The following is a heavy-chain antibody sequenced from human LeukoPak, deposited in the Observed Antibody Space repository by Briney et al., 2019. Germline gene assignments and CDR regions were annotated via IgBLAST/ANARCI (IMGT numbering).Heavy chain of an antibody. CDR2: ISSSGGTI. J-gene: IGHJ5*02. Sequence: GGSLRLSCAASGFTFSSYEMNWVRQAPGKGLEWVSYISSSGGTIYYADSVKGRFTISRDNAKNSLYLQMNSLRAEDTAVYYCARDPDYSDYGDDWFDPWGQGTLVTVSS. V-gene: IGHV3-48*03. D-gene: IGHD4-17*01. CDR3: ARDPDYSDYGDDWFDP. CDR1: GFTFSSYE.